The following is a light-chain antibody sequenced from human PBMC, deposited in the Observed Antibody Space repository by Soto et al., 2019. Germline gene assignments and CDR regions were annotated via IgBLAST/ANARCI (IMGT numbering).Light chain of an antibody. J-gene: IGLJ1*01. CDR3: TSYTTRRLYV. CDR1: SSNIGAGYD. CDR2: GNS. Sequence: QSVLTQPPSVSGAPGQRVTISCTGSSSNIGAGYDVHWYQQLPGTAPKLLIYGNSHRPSGVPDRFSGSKSGTSASLAITGLQAEDEADYYCTSYTTRRLYVFGSGTKVTVL. V-gene: IGLV1-40*01.